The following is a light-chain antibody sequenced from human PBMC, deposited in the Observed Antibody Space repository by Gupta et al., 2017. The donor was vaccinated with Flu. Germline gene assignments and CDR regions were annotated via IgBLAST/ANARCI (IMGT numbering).Light chain of an antibody. Sequence: EIVLTQSPGTLSLSPGERATLSCRASQRIGSRDLAWYQQKPGQAPRLLIYGASSTASGIPDRFTGSGSGTDFSLTITILDPEDFAVYYCQRDLSSLWTFGQGKKGE. CDR1: QRIGSRD. J-gene: IGKJ1*01. V-gene: IGKV3-20*01. CDR3: QRDLSSLWT. CDR2: GAS.